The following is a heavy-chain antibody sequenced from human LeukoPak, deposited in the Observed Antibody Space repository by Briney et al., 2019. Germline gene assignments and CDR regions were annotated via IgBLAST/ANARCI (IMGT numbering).Heavy chain of an antibody. V-gene: IGHV1-69*13. CDR1: GGTFSSYA. CDR3: AKSGASYRGYYMDV. J-gene: IGHJ6*03. Sequence: SVKVSCKASGGTFSSYAISWVRQAPGQGLEWMGGIIPIFGTANYAQKFQGRVTITADESTSTAYMELSSLRSEDTAVYYCAKSGASYRGYYMDVWGKGTTVTVSS. D-gene: IGHD5-18*01. CDR2: IIPIFGTA.